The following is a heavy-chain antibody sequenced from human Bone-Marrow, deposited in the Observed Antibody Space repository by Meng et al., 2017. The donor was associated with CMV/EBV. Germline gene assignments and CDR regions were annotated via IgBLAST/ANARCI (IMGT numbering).Heavy chain of an antibody. CDR2: INSEGSST. V-gene: IGHV3-74*01. CDR1: GFTFSSYN. D-gene: IGHD3-10*01. Sequence: GESLKISCAASGFTFSSYNMNWVRQAPGKGLEWVSRINSEGSSTNYADSVKGRFTISRDNAKNTLYLQMNSLRAEDTAVYYCVRDIGRAGGWGQGTLVTVSS. J-gene: IGHJ4*02. CDR3: VRDIGRAGG.